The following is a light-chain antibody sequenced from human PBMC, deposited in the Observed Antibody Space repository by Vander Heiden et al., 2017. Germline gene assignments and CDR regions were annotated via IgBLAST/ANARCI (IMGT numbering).Light chain of an antibody. V-gene: IGLV3-21*02. CDR1: NSGTRS. Sequence: SYVLPPAPSMSVAPGQTARITCGGDNSGTRSVHCYQQRPGQATVLFVHDESDRPSGIPERFSGSNSGNTATLTISRVAVGDEADYFCQVCDTSRDRVFGGGTKLSVL. J-gene: IGLJ3*02. CDR2: DES. CDR3: QVCDTSRDRV.